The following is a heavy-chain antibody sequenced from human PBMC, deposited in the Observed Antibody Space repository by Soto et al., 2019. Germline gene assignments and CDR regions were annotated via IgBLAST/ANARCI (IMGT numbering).Heavy chain of an antibody. V-gene: IGHV1-24*01. CDR1: GYTLTELS. CDR2: FDPEDGET. D-gene: IGHD3-9*01. J-gene: IGHJ4*02. Sequence: VASVKVSCKVSGYTLTELSMHWVRQAPGKGLEWMGGFDPEDGETIYAQKFQGRVTMTEDTSTDTAYMELSSLRSEDTAVYYCATDIPSGRYFDWSHGYWGQGTLVTVSS. CDR3: ATDIPSGRYFDWSHGY.